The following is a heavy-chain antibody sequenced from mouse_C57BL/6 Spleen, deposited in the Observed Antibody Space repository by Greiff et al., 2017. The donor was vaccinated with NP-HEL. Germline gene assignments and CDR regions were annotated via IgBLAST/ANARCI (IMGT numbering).Heavy chain of an antibody. V-gene: IGHV3-6*01. CDR2: ISYDGSN. Sequence: VQLKESGPGLVKPSQSLSLTCSVTGYSITSGYYWNWIRQSPGNKLEWMGYISYDGSNNYNPSLKNRISITRDTSKNQFFLKLNSVTTEDTATYYCARENYSNGGFAYWGQGTLVTVSA. D-gene: IGHD2-5*01. CDR3: ARENYSNGGFAY. J-gene: IGHJ3*01. CDR1: GYSITSGYY.